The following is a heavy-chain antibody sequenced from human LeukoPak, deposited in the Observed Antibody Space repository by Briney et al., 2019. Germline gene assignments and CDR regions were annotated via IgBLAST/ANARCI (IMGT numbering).Heavy chain of an antibody. CDR3: ARGQLYGDGQDWYFDL. D-gene: IGHD4-17*01. J-gene: IGHJ2*01. CDR2: IYYSGNT. Sequence: SETLSLTCTVSGGSISSSSYYWGWLRQPPGKGLEWIGSIYYSGNTYYNPSLKSRVTISVDTSKNQFSLKLSSVTAADTAVYYCARGQLYGDGQDWYFDLWGRGTLVTVSS. V-gene: IGHV4-39*07. CDR1: GGSISSSSYY.